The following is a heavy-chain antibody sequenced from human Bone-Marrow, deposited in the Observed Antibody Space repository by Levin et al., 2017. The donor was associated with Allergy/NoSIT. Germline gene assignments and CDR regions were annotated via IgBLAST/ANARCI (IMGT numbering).Heavy chain of an antibody. CDR2: ISATGGSY. V-gene: IGHV3-23*01. Sequence: ASVKVSCEARGIIFSNHGMSWVRQAPGKGLEWVAAISATGGSYYYAGSVKGRFTVSRDNSKNTLFLQMNSLRGDDTAVYYCSLTLDFLTGRFDYWGQGTLVTVSS. J-gene: IGHJ4*02. CDR3: SLTLDFLTGRFDY. CDR1: GIIFSNHG. D-gene: IGHD3-9*01.